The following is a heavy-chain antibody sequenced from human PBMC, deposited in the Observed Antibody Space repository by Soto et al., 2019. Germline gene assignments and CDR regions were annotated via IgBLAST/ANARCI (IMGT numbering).Heavy chain of an antibody. J-gene: IGHJ4*02. CDR3: ARDVTDDILTGYDY. V-gene: IGHV1-18*01. D-gene: IGHD3-9*01. Sequence: QVQLVQSGAEVKKPGASVKVSSKASGYTFTTYGITWVRQPPGKGLEWMGWISAYNGNTNYAQKLQGRVTMTTDTSTSTAYMELRSLRSDDTAVYYCARDVTDDILTGYDYWGQGTLVTVSS. CDR2: ISAYNGNT. CDR1: GYTFTTYG.